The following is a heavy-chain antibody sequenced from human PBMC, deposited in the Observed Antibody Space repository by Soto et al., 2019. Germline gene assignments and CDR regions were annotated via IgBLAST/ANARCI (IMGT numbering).Heavy chain of an antibody. V-gene: IGHV3-21*01. J-gene: IGHJ4*02. Sequence: EVQLVESGGGLVKPGGSLRLSCAASGFTFSSYSMNWVRQAPGKGLEWVSSISSSSGYIYYADSVKGRFTISRDNAKNSLYLQMNSLRAEDTAVYYCAREVTMVRGDDYWGQGTLVTVSS. CDR1: GFTFSSYS. CDR3: AREVTMVRGDDY. CDR2: ISSSSGYI. D-gene: IGHD3-10*01.